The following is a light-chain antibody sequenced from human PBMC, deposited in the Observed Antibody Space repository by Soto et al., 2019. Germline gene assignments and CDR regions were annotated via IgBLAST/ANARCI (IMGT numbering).Light chain of an antibody. Sequence: SVLTQSPSVSAAPGQKVTISCSGSSSNIGNNYVSWYQQFPDTAPKLLIYDNIKRPSGIPDRFSGSKSGTSATLVITGLQTGDEADYYCGTWDGSRNWVFGGGTQLTVL. CDR3: GTWDGSRNWV. CDR1: SSNIGNNY. J-gene: IGLJ3*02. CDR2: DNI. V-gene: IGLV1-51*01.